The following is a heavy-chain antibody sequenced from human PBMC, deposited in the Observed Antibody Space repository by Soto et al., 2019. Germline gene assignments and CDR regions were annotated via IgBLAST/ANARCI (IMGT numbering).Heavy chain of an antibody. CDR2: IYWDDDK. D-gene: IGHD3-3*01. V-gene: IGHV2-5*02. CDR3: SHMESRVASYGLDV. Sequence: QITLKESGPTLVKPTQTLTLTCTFSGFSLDTSGVGVAWIRQPPGKALEWLTLIYWDDDKRYSPSLRSRLTITKDTSENRVVLTMTSMDPVDTATYYCSHMESRVASYGLDVWGQGTTVTVSS. J-gene: IGHJ6*02. CDR1: GFSLDTSGVG.